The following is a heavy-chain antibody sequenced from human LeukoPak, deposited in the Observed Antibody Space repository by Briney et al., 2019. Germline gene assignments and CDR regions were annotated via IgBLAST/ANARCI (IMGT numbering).Heavy chain of an antibody. CDR3: AMYSSSAEIDY. CDR1: GFTFSSYA. V-gene: IGHV3-23*01. D-gene: IGHD6-6*01. CDR2: ISGSGGST. Sequence: GGSLRLSCAASGFTFSSYAMSWVRQAPGNGLEWVSAISGSGGSTYYADSVKGRFTISRDNSKNTLYLQMNSLRAEDTAVYYCAMYSSSAEIDYWGQGTLVTVSS. J-gene: IGHJ4*02.